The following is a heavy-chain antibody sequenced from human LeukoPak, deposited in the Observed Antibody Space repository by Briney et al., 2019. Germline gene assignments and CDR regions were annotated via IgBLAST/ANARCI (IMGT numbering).Heavy chain of an antibody. D-gene: IGHD3-22*01. V-gene: IGHV1-2*02. J-gene: IGHJ4*02. CDR1: GYTFTGYY. Sequence: ASVKVFCKASGYTFTGYYMRWVRQAPGQGLGWMGWINPNSGGTNYAQKFQGRVTITRDTSISTAYMELSRLRSDDTAVYYCARDVRTYYYDSSGYGYWGQGTLVTVSS. CDR2: INPNSGGT. CDR3: ARDVRTYYYDSSGYGY.